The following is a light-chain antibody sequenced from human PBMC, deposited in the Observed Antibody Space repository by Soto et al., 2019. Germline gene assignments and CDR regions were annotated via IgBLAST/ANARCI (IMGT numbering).Light chain of an antibody. Sequence: EIVMTQSPVTLSVSPGERATLSCRASQSVRSNLAWYQQKRGRAPRLLIYGASTRATGIPARFSVSGSGTEFTLTISSLQSEDFAVYYCQQYESWPSTFGQGTKLEIK. CDR1: QSVRSN. V-gene: IGKV3-15*01. J-gene: IGKJ2*01. CDR2: GAS. CDR3: QQYESWPST.